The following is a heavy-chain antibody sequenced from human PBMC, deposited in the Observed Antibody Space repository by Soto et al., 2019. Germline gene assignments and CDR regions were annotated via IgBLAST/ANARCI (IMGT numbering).Heavy chain of an antibody. J-gene: IGHJ6*03. CDR3: ARESAYSIYHYTDL. V-gene: IGHV3-9*01. Sequence: EVQLVESGGGLVQPGRSLRLSCAASGFTFDDYGMHWVRQAPGKGLEWVSSITWNSGNRGYADSVRGRFTISRDDAKNSLFLQMNSLRAEDTALYYCARESAYSIYHYTDLWGKGTTVTVSS. CDR2: ITWNSGNR. D-gene: IGHD3-3*02. CDR1: GFTFDDYG.